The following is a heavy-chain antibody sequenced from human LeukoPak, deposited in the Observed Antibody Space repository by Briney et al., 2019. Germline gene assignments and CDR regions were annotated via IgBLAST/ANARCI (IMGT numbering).Heavy chain of an antibody. J-gene: IGHJ6*03. CDR2: ISGSGGST. CDR1: GFTFSSYA. CDR3: ARPKGKAGYYYYYYMDV. V-gene: IGHV3-23*01. D-gene: IGHD3-10*01. Sequence: GGSLRLSCAASGFTFSSYAMSWVRQAPGKGLEWVSAISGSGGSTYHADSVKGRFTISRDNSKNTLYMQMNSLRAEDTAVYYCARPKGKAGYYYYYYMDVWGKGTTVTVSS.